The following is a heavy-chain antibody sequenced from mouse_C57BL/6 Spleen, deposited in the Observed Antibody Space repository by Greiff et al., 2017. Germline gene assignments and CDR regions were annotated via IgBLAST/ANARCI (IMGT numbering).Heavy chain of an antibody. CDR1: GYAFSSSW. D-gene: IGHD1-1*01. CDR2: IYPGDGDT. J-gene: IGHJ2*01. Sequence: QVQLKQSGPELVKPGASVKISCKASGYAFSSSWMNWVKQRPGKGLEWIGRIYPGDGDTNYNGKFKGKATLTADKSSSTAYMQLSSLTSEDSAVYFCARDEGITTVVATCDYWGQGTTLTVSS. V-gene: IGHV1-82*01. CDR3: ARDEGITTVVATCDY.